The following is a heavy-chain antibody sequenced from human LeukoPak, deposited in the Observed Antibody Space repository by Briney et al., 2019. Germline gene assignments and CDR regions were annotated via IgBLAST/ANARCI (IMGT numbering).Heavy chain of an antibody. V-gene: IGHV1-18*01. Sequence: ASVKVSCKASGYTFTSYGISWVRQAPGQGLEWMGWISAYNGNTNYAQKFQGRVTMTTGTSTSTAHMELRSLRSDDTAVYYCARDGYYYDSSGYYSFPDYWGQGTLVTVSS. D-gene: IGHD3-22*01. CDR2: ISAYNGNT. J-gene: IGHJ4*02. CDR1: GYTFTSYG. CDR3: ARDGYYYDSSGYYSFPDY.